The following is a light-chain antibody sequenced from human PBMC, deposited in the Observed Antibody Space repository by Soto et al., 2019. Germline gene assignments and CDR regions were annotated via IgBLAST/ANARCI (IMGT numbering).Light chain of an antibody. CDR2: KAS. J-gene: IGKJ2*01. Sequence: DIQMTQSPSTLSASRGDRVTITCRASQSISSWLAWYQQKPGKAPKLLIYKASSLESGVPSRFSGSGSGTEFTLTISGLQPDDFATYYCQQYNSYSYTFGQGTKLDIK. CDR1: QSISSW. V-gene: IGKV1-5*03. CDR3: QQYNSYSYT.